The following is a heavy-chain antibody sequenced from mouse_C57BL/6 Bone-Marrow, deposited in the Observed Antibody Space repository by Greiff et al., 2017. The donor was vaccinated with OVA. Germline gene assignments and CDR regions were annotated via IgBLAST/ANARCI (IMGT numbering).Heavy chain of an antibody. D-gene: IGHD2-1*01. CDR3: ARPGYYGTSYYFDY. V-gene: IGHV5-17*01. J-gene: IGHJ2*01. CDR2: ISSGSSTI. Sequence: DVQLQESGGGLVKPGGSLKLSCAASGFTFSDYGMHWVRQAPEKGLEWVAYISSGSSTIYYADTVKGRFTISRDNAKNTLFLQMTSLRSEDTAMYYCARPGYYGTSYYFDYWGQGTTLTVSS. CDR1: GFTFSDYG.